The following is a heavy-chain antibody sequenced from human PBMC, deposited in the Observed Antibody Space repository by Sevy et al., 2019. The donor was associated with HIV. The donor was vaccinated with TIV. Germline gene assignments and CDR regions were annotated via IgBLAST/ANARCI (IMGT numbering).Heavy chain of an antibody. Sequence: GGSLRLSCAASGFTFRSYGIHWVRQAPGKGLEWVAYVRNDGSNKYYADSVRDRFTISRDSPKNTLYLQMNSLRDEDTAIYYCARGRKTTEEWLEELDYYYGLDVWGQGTTVTVSS. CDR3: ARGRKTTEEWLEELDYYYGLDV. CDR1: GFTFRSYG. V-gene: IGHV3-30*02. J-gene: IGHJ6*02. D-gene: IGHD2-8*01. CDR2: VRNDGSNK.